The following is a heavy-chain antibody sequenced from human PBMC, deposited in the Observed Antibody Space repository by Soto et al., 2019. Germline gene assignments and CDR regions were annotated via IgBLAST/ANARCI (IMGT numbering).Heavy chain of an antibody. CDR1: GGSISSSNW. V-gene: IGHV4-4*02. J-gene: IGHJ4*02. CDR2: IYHSGST. CDR3: ARIAVAGTRFDY. Sequence: QVQLQESGPGLVKPSRTLSLTCAVSGGSISSSNWWSCVRQPPGKGLEWIGGIYHSGSTIYNPSLKSRVTISVDRSKTQLSLKLSSVTAADTAVYYCARIAVAGTRFDYWGQGTLVTVSS. D-gene: IGHD6-19*01.